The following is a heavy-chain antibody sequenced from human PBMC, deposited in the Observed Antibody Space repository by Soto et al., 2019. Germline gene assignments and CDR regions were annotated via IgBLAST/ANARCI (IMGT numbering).Heavy chain of an antibody. D-gene: IGHD3-22*01. J-gene: IGHJ4*02. CDR3: ARAVRDSSGYYFDY. CDR1: GGTFSSYA. Sequence: ASVKVSCKASGGTFSSYAISWVRQAPGQGLEWMGGIIPILGIANYAQKFQGRVTITADKSTSTAYMELSSLRSEDTDVYYCARAVRDSSGYYFDYWGQGTLVTVSS. CDR2: IIPILGIA. V-gene: IGHV1-69*10.